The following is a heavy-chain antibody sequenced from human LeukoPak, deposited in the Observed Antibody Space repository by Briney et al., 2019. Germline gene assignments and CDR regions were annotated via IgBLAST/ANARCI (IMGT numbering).Heavy chain of an antibody. CDR2: ISYDGSNK. D-gene: IGHD3-22*01. Sequence: GRSLRLSCAATGFTFSSYAMHWVRQAPGKGLEWVALISYDGSNKYYADSVKGRFTISRDSSKNTLYLQMNSLRAEDTAVYYCARAYYYDSSGYYSVDYWGQGTLVTVSS. CDR1: GFTFSSYA. CDR3: ARAYYYDSSGYYSVDY. J-gene: IGHJ4*02. V-gene: IGHV3-30*03.